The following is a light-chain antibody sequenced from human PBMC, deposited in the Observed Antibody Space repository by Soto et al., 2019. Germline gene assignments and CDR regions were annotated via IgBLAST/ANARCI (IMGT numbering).Light chain of an antibody. CDR1: QSVSSY. Sequence: IFLTHSPSTLALSPLERATVSFMSSQSVSSYLAWYQQKPGQAPRLLIYDASNRATGIPARFSGSGSGTDFTLTISSLEPEDFAVYYCQQRSNWPITFGQGTRLEIK. CDR3: QQRSNWPIT. V-gene: IGKV3-11*01. CDR2: DAS. J-gene: IGKJ5*01.